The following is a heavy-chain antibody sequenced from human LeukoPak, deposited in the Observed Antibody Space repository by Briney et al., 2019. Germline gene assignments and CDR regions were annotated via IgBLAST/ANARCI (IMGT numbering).Heavy chain of an antibody. CDR3: ARETGRQYQLLFAFDY. J-gene: IGHJ4*02. CDR2: ISYDGSNK. CDR1: GFTFSSYA. D-gene: IGHD2-2*01. Sequence: GGSLRLSCAASGFTFSSYAMHWVRQAPGKGLEWVAVISYDGSNKYYADSVKGRFTISRDNSKNTLYLQMNSLRAEDTAVYYCARETGRQYQLLFAFDYWGQGTLVTVSS. V-gene: IGHV3-30-3*01.